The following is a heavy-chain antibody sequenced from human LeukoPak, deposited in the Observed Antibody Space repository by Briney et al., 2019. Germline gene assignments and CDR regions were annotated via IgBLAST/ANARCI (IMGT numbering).Heavy chain of an antibody. CDR2: IYTSGSA. V-gene: IGHV4-61*02. CDR1: GGSVSSGNYY. D-gene: IGHD4-11*01. CDR3: ARTKSFTVTTDP. Sequence: SETLSLTCTVSGGSVSSGNYYWSWIRQPAGKGLEWIGRIYTSGSANYNPSLKSRVTISLDTSKNQFSLKLNSVTAADTALYYCARTKSFTVTTDPWGQGTLVTVSS. J-gene: IGHJ5*02.